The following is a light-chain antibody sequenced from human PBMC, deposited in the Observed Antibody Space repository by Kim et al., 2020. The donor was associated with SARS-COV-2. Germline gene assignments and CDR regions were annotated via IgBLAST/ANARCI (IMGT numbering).Light chain of an antibody. Sequence: RVTISCSGNSSNIGSNTVSWYQQFPGTAPKLLIYSDNQRPSGVPDRFSASKSGSSASLAISGLQSDDEADYYCAAWDDSLNGRGVFGGGTQLTVL. CDR3: AAWDDSLNGRGV. CDR1: SSNIGSNT. V-gene: IGLV1-44*01. CDR2: SDN. J-gene: IGLJ3*02.